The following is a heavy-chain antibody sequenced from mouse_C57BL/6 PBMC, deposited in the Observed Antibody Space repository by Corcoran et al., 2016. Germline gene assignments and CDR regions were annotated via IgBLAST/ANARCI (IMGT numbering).Heavy chain of an antibody. CDR1: GYTFTDYY. V-gene: IGHV1-26*01. CDR3: ARGSTDYYAMDY. CDR2: INPNNGGT. J-gene: IGHJ4*01. Sequence: EVQLQQSGPELVKPGASVKISCKASGYTFTDYYMNWVKQSHGKSLEWIGDINPNNGGTSYNQKFKGKATLTVDKSSSTAYMELRSLTSEDSAVYYCARGSTDYYAMDYWGQGTSVTVSS.